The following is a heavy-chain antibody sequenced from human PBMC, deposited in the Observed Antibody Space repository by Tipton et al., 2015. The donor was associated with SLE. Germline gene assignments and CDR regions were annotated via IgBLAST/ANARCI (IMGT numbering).Heavy chain of an antibody. V-gene: IGHV4-61*02. CDR1: GGSISSGSYY. CDR3: ARGGRYCSVRSCYTFSDY. J-gene: IGHJ4*02. CDR2: IYTSGST. Sequence: TLSLTCTVSGGSISSGSYYWSWIRQPAGKGLEWIGRIYTSGSTNYNPSLKSRVTISADTSKNQFSLKLTSVTAADTAVYYCARGGRYCSVRSCYTFSDYWGRGTLVTVSS. D-gene: IGHD2-15*01.